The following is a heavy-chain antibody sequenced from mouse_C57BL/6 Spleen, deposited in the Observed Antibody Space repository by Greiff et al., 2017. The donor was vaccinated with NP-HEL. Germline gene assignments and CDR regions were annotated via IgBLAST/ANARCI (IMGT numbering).Heavy chain of an antibody. CDR3: TRAEVQDY. V-gene: IGHV5-9-1*02. CDR1: GFTFSSYA. CDR2: ISSGGDYI. Sequence: DVMLVESGEGLVKPGGSLKLSCAASGFTFSSYAMSWVRQTPEKRLEWVAYISSGGDYIYYVDPVKGRFTISRDNARNTLYLQMSSLKSEDTAMYYCTRAEVQDYWGQGTTLTVSS. J-gene: IGHJ2*01.